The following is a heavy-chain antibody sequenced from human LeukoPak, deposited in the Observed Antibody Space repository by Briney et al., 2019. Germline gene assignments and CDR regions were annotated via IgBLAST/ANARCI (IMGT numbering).Heavy chain of an antibody. CDR1: GFTFSSYA. CDR3: AKDLISGWYPHNFDY. CDR2: ISGGGDNT. D-gene: IGHD6-19*01. V-gene: IGHV3-23*01. J-gene: IGHJ4*02. Sequence: PGASLRLSCAASGFTFSSYAMSWVRQAPGKGLEWVSCISGGGDNTYYADSVKGGFTISRDNSKNTLFLQMNSLIAEDTAVYYCAKDLISGWYPHNFDYWGQGTLVTVSS.